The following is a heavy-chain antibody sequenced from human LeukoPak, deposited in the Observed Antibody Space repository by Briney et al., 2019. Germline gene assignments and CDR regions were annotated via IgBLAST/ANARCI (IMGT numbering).Heavy chain of an antibody. V-gene: IGHV3-33*01. CDR1: GFTFSSYG. Sequence: PGGSLRLSCAASGFTFSSYGMHWVRQAPGKGLEWVAVIWYDGSNKYYADSVKGRFTISRDNSKNTLYLQMNSLRAEDTAVYYCARDHQYSTHFDYWGQGTLVTVSS. CDR3: ARDHQYSTHFDY. CDR2: IWYDGSNK. D-gene: IGHD6-6*01. J-gene: IGHJ4*02.